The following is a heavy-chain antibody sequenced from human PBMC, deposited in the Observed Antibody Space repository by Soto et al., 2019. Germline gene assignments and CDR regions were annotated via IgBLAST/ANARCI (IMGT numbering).Heavy chain of an antibody. CDR1: GGSFSGYY. CDR2: INHSGST. CDR3: ARDLRGYSGYVYDY. J-gene: IGHJ4*02. D-gene: IGHD5-12*01. V-gene: IGHV4-34*01. Sequence: SETLSLTCAVYGGSFSGYYWSWIRQSPGKGLEWIGKINHSGSTDYNPSLRSRVTMSVDTSNNQLTLKVTSVTAADTAVYYCARDLRGYSGYVYDYWGQGTLVTVSS.